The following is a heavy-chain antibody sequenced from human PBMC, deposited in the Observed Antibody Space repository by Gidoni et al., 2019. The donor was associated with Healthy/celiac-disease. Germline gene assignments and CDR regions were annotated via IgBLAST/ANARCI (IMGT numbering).Heavy chain of an antibody. D-gene: IGHD6-13*01. V-gene: IGHV4-59*01. Sequence: QVQLQESGPGLVKPSETLSLTCPVSGGSISSYYWSWIRQPPGKGLEWIGYIYYSGSTNYNPSLKSRVTISVDTSKNQFSLKLSSVTAADTAVYYCARAEGIAAAGTFGFDYWGQGTLVTVSS. CDR3: ARAEGIAAAGTFGFDY. CDR2: IYYSGST. J-gene: IGHJ4*02. CDR1: GGSISSYY.